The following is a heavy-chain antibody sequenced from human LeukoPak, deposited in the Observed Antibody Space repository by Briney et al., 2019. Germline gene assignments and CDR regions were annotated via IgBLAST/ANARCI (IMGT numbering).Heavy chain of an antibody. Sequence: GGSLRLSCVASGFTFGHNAMAWVRQAPGKGLEWVSTITTSDGNTYYADSVKGRFTVSRDNSKNTLFLQMNSLRAEDTAVYYCAKDGGLWVSAHWGDSWGRGTLVTVSS. CDR1: GFTFGHNA. D-gene: IGHD7-27*01. J-gene: IGHJ4*02. V-gene: IGHV3-23*01. CDR3: AKDGGLWVSAHWGDS. CDR2: ITTSDGNT.